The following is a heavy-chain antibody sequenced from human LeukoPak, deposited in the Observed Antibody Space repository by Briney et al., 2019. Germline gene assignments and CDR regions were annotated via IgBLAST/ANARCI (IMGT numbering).Heavy chain of an antibody. D-gene: IGHD3-16*02. CDR3: AKPSGAIAVDY. CDR1: GGSFSGYY. CDR2: INNNGGNT. Sequence: PSETLSLTCAVYGGSFSGYYWSWVRQAPGKGLEWVSAINNNGGNTYYADSVKGRFTISRDNSKNTLYLQMNSLRAEDTAVYYCAKPSGAIAVDYWGQGTLVTVSS. V-gene: IGHV3-23*01. J-gene: IGHJ4*02.